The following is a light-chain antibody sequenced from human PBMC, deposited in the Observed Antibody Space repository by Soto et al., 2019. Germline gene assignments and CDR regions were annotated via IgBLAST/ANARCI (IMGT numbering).Light chain of an antibody. V-gene: IGKV3-15*01. J-gene: IGKJ5*01. CDR3: QQYNYWPIT. CDR2: GAS. Sequence: QSPATLSVSPGERVTLSCRSSQSVADNLAWFQQKPGQGPRLLIYGASTRATGIPARFSGSGSETDFTLTVSSLRSEDSAVYYCQQYNYWPITFGQGTRLEIK. CDR1: QSVADN.